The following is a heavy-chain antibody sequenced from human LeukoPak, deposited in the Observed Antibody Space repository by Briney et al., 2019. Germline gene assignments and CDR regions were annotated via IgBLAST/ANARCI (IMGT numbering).Heavy chain of an antibody. CDR1: GFTFSSYA. V-gene: IGHV3-66*01. J-gene: IGHJ6*02. Sequence: PGGSLRLSCAASGFTFSSYAMSWVRQAPGKGLEWVSVIYSDGTTNYADSVRGRFTISRDNSKNTLYLQMNSLRAEDTAVFYCARGLYTTSYGMDVWGQGTTVTVSS. D-gene: IGHD2-15*01. CDR2: IYSDGTT. CDR3: ARGLYTTSYGMDV.